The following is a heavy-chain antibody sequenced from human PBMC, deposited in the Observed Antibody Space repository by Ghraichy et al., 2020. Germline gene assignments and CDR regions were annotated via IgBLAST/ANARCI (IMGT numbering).Heavy chain of an antibody. Sequence: GGSLRLSCAASGFTFSSYGIHWVRQAPGKGLEWVAFIRYDGSKAYYVDSVEGRVIVSRDNPKNTMYLQMNSLSADDTAEYYCAKDHAIFGVGPATFDNWGQGTLVTVSS. D-gene: IGHD3-3*01. CDR2: IRYDGSKA. CDR3: AKDHAIFGVGPATFDN. V-gene: IGHV3-30*02. CDR1: GFTFSSYG. J-gene: IGHJ4*02.